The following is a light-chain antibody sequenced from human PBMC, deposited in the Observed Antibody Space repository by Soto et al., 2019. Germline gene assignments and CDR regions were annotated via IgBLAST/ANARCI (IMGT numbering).Light chain of an antibody. V-gene: IGKV3-11*01. Sequence: EIVLTQSPATLSLSPGERATLSCRASQSVSYHLAWYQQKPGQAPRLLIYDASNRVTGIPARFSGSGSGTDFTLTISSLEPEDSAIYYCQQRNNWPPWTFGQGTKVDIK. CDR3: QQRNNWPPWT. CDR1: QSVSYH. CDR2: DAS. J-gene: IGKJ1*01.